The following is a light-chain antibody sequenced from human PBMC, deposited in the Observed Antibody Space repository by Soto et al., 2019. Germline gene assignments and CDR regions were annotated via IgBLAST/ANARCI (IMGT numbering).Light chain of an antibody. CDR1: LRISKY. V-gene: IGKV1-39*01. Sequence: DIRVMQSPSSLSASVGARVTITCRASLRISKYLNWYQQEPGKAPKLLIFGASTLQSGVPSRFSGSGSGTEFTLTISSLQPEDVATYYCQKYNTAPWTFGQGSKVDNK. CDR3: QKYNTAPWT. J-gene: IGKJ1*01. CDR2: GAS.